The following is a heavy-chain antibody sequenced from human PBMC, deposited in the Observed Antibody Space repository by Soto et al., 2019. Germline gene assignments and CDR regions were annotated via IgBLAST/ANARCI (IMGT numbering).Heavy chain of an antibody. J-gene: IGHJ5*02. CDR1: GYTFTSYY. V-gene: IGHV1-46*01. CDR2: INPSGGST. CDR3: ARDAGIAAAGAPQVWFDP. Sequence: VASVKVSCKASGYTFTSYYMHWVRQAPGQGLEWMGIINPSGGSTSYAQKFQGRVTMTRDTSTSTVYMELSSLRSEDTAVYYCARDAGIAAAGAPQVWFDPWGQGTLVTVSS. D-gene: IGHD6-13*01.